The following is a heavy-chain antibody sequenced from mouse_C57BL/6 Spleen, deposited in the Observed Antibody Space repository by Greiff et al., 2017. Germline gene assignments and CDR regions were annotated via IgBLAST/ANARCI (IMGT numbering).Heavy chain of an antibody. V-gene: IGHV1-54*01. CDR2: INPGSGGT. Sequence: QVQLQQPGAELVRPGTSVKVSCKASGYAFTNYLIEWVKQRPGQGLEWIGVINPGSGGTNYNEKFKGKATLTADKSSSTAYMQLSSLTSEDSSVYFCARGLYYEGFAYWGQGTLVTVSA. J-gene: IGHJ3*01. CDR3: ARGLYYEGFAY. D-gene: IGHD2-4*01. CDR1: GYAFTNYL.